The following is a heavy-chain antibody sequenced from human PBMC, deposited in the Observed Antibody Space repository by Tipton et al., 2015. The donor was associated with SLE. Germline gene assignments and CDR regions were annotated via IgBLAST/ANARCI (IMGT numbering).Heavy chain of an antibody. V-gene: IGHV3-21*03. CDR1: GFTFSSYS. D-gene: IGHD3-16*01. CDR3: ARGIWESYEGSDY. Sequence: GSLRLSCAASGFTFSSYSMNWVRQAPGKGLEWVSSISSSSSCIYYADSVKGRFTISRDNAKNSLYLQMNSLRAEDTAVYYCARGIWESYEGSDYWGQGTLVTVSS. CDR2: ISSSSSCI. J-gene: IGHJ4*02.